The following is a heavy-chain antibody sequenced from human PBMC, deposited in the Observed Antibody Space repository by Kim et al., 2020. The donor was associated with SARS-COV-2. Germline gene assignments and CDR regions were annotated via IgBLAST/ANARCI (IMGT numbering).Heavy chain of an antibody. D-gene: IGHD3-16*02. J-gene: IGHJ4*02. V-gene: IGHV3-23*01. CDR3: ATYIWGNYRYIDY. Sequence: GGSLRLSCVASGFTFSTYAMSWVRQSPGKGLELFSGISPSSATTYYADSVKGRFTISRVNSKNTLYLQMDSLRAEDTAVYYCATYIWGNYRYIDYWGQGTLVTISS. CDR1: GFTFSTYA. CDR2: ISPSSATT.